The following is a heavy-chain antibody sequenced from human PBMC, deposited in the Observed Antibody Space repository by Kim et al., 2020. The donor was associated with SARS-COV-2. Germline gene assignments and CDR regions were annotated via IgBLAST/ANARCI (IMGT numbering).Heavy chain of an antibody. CDR3: ACDSSGYYAFDP. CDR1: GGSISSSSYY. Sequence: SETLSLTCTVSGGSISSSSYYWGWIRQPPGKGLEWIGSIYYSGSTYYNPSLKSRVTISVDTSKNQFSLRLSSVTAADTAVYYCACDSSGYYAFDPWGQGTLVTVSS. CDR2: IYYSGST. J-gene: IGHJ5*02. V-gene: IGHV4-39*01. D-gene: IGHD3-22*01.